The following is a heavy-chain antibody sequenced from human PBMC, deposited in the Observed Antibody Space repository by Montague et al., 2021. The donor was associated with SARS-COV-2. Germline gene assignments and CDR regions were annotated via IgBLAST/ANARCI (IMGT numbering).Heavy chain of an antibody. V-gene: IGHV4-39*02. CDR2: IYYSGST. CDR3: AGEMATVVNYYYGMDV. J-gene: IGHJ6*02. D-gene: IGHD5-24*01. Sequence: SETLSLTCTVSGGSISSSSYYWGWIRQPPGKGLEWIGSIYYSGSTYYNPSLKSRVTISVDTSKNQFSLKLSSVTAADTAVYYCAGEMATVVNYYYGMDVWGQGTLVTVSS. CDR1: GGSISSSSYY.